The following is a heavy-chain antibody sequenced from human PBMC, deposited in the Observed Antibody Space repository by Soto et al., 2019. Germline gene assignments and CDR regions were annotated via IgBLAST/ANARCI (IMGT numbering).Heavy chain of an antibody. CDR2: ISISGTII. Sequence: GGSLRGSCEDGGFIFSDYEMNWVRQFPRKGLESLSYISISGTIINYADSVKGRFTISRDNAKNSVYLQMNSLRVEDTAIYYCAREGGFDWFYPWGQGTLVTVSS. J-gene: IGHJ5*02. V-gene: IGHV3-48*03. CDR1: GFIFSDYE. CDR3: AREGGFDWFYP.